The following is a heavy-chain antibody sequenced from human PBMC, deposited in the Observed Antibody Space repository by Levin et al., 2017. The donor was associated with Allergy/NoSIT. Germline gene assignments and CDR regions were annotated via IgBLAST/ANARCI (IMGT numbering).Heavy chain of an antibody. Sequence: SETLSLTCTVSGGSISSGSYYWSWIRQPAGKGLEWIGRIYTSGSTNYNPSLKSRVTISVDTSKNQFSLKLSSVTAADTAVYYWAGGEERCGELFRYYYYYMDVWGKGTTVTVSS. CDR1: GGSISSGSYY. D-gene: IGHD3-10*01. CDR3: AGGEERCGELFRYYYYYMDV. CDR2: IYTSGST. V-gene: IGHV4-61*02. J-gene: IGHJ6*03.